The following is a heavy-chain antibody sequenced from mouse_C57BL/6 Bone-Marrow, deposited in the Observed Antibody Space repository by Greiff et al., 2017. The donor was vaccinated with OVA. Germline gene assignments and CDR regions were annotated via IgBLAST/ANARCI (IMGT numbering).Heavy chain of an antibody. CDR1: GYTFTSYW. Sequence: QVQLQQPGAELVRPGTSVKLSCKASGYTFTSYWMHWVKQRPGQGLEWIGVIDPSDSYTNYNQKFKGKATLTVDTSSSTAYMQLSSLTSEDSAVYYCARHNYYGSSWYFYFWGSGTAVTVSS. CDR3: ARHNYYGSSWYFYF. J-gene: IGHJ1*01. V-gene: IGHV1-59*01. CDR2: IDPSDSYT. D-gene: IGHD1-1*01.